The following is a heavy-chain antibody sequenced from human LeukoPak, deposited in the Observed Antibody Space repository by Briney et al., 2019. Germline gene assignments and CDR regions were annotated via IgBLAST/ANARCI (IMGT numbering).Heavy chain of an antibody. CDR2: ISGSGGST. V-gene: IGHV3-23*01. J-gene: IGHJ1*01. CDR3: AKDLYQLLPGRGFQH. D-gene: IGHD2-2*01. CDR1: GFTFSSYA. Sequence: PGGSLRLSCAASGFTFSSYAMSWVRQAPGKGLEWASAISGSGGSTYYADSVKGRFTISRDNSKNTLYLQMNSLRAEDTAVYYCAKDLYQLLPGRGFQHWGQGTLVTVSS.